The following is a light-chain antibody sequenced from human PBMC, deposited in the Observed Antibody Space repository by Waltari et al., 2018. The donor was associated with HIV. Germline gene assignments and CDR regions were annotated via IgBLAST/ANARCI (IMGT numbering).Light chain of an antibody. Sequence: EIVMTQSPATLSVSPGERATLSCRASQSVSSILAWYQQKPGQAPRLLIYGASTRATGIPARFSGSGSGTYFTLTISSLQSEDFAVYYCQQYNNWPPWTFGQGTKVEIK. CDR3: QQYNNWPPWT. V-gene: IGKV3-15*01. J-gene: IGKJ1*01. CDR2: GAS. CDR1: QSVSSI.